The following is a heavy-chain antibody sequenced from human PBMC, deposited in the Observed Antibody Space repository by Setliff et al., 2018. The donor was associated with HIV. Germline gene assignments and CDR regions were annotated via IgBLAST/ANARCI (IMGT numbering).Heavy chain of an antibody. CDR3: VRGYRSACNRWFYA. Sequence: ASVKVSCKASGYTFTTYYIHWVRQAPGQGLEWMGILNPSEGTTSFAQKFQGRVTMTRDTSTSTVYMDLSSLRADATAVYYCVRGYRSACNRWFYAWGQGTLVTVSS. J-gene: IGHJ5*02. D-gene: IGHD6-19*01. CDR2: LNPSEGTT. CDR1: GYTFTTYY. V-gene: IGHV1-46*01.